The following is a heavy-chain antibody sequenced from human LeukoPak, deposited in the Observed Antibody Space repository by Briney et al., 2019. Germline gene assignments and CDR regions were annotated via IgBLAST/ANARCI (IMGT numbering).Heavy chain of an antibody. V-gene: IGHV4-39*01. D-gene: IGHD6-6*01. CDR1: GGSISSSSYY. CDR2: IYYSGST. J-gene: IGHJ1*01. Sequence: PSETLSLTCTVSGGSISSSSYYWGWIRQPPGKGLEWIGSIYYSGSTYYNPSLKSRVTISVDTSKNQFSLKLSSVTAADTAVYYCARHDSSSSAEYFQHWGQGTLVTVSS. CDR3: ARHDSSSSAEYFQH.